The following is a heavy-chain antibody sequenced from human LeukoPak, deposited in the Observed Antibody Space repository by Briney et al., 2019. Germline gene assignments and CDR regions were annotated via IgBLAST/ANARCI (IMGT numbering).Heavy chain of an antibody. J-gene: IGHJ4*02. CDR1: GYTFTGYY. V-gene: IGHV1-2*02. CDR2: INPNSGGT. Sequence: ASVKVSCKASGYTFTGYYMHWVRQAPGQGLEGMGWINPNSGGTNYAQKFQGRVTMTRDTSISTAYMELSRLRSDDTAVYYCARDRDDYSNCLGDWGQGTLVTVSS. D-gene: IGHD4-11*01. CDR3: ARDRDDYSNCLGD.